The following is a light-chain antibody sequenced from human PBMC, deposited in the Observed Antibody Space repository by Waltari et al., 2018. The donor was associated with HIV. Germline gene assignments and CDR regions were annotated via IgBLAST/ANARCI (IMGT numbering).Light chain of an antibody. J-gene: IGKJ5*01. CDR3: QNYDSAPAA. CDR1: RDIRND. V-gene: IGKV1-27*01. Sequence: DIQMSQAPSSLSASVGDRVTITCRASRDIRNDLAWYQQRSGEVPKLLIYGASTLRSGVSSRFRGSGSGTEFTLTINGLQPEDVACYYCQNYDSAPAAFGQGTRLE. CDR2: GAS.